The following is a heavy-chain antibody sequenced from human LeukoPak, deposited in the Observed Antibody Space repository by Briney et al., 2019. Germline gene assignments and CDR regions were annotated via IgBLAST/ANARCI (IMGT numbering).Heavy chain of an antibody. Sequence: GESLKISCKGSGYRFTSYWISWVRQMPGKGLEWVGRIDPSDSYTNYSPSFQGHVTISADKSISTAYLQWSSLKASDTAMYYCARRALPPAYCGGDCFDAFDIWGQGTMVTVSS. V-gene: IGHV5-10-1*01. CDR3: ARRALPPAYCGGDCFDAFDI. D-gene: IGHD2-21*02. CDR2: IDPSDSYT. CDR1: GYRFTSYW. J-gene: IGHJ3*02.